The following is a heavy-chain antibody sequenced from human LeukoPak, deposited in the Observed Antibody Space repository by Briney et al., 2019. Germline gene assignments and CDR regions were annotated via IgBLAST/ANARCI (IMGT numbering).Heavy chain of an antibody. J-gene: IGHJ4*02. CDR1: GSTFSRYT. V-gene: IGHV3-23*01. Sequence: GGSLRLSCAASGSTFSRYTMNWVRQAPGKGLEWVSVFSSSGSTHYADSVKGRFTISRDNSKNTLYLQMSSLRAEDTAVYYCAKDGLDGRGYYYFDYWGQGTLVTVSS. D-gene: IGHD3-22*01. CDR3: AKDGLDGRGYYYFDY. CDR2: FSSSGST.